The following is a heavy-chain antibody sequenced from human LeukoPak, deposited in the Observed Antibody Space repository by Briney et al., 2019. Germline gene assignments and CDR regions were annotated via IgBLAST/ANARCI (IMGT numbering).Heavy chain of an antibody. CDR1: GFTFSSYA. CDR2: ISGSSGST. J-gene: IGHJ4*02. Sequence: GGSLRLSCAASGFTFSSYAMNWVRQAPGKGLEWVSAISGSSGSTYYADSVKGRFTISRDNSKNTLYLQMNSLRAEDTAVYYCAKSGSSRSRHPDYWGQGTLVTVSS. D-gene: IGHD6-6*01. V-gene: IGHV3-23*01. CDR3: AKSGSSRSRHPDY.